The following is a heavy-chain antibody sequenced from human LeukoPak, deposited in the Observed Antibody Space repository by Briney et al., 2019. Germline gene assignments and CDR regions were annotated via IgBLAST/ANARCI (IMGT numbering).Heavy chain of an antibody. J-gene: IGHJ6*02. D-gene: IGHD3-22*01. Sequence: GGSLRLSCAASGFTVSSNYMSWVRQAPGKGLEWVSVIYSGGSTYYADSVKGRFTISRDNSKSTLYLQMNSLRAEDTAVYYCASMEYYYDSSGYSDYYYGMDVWGQGTTVTVSS. V-gene: IGHV3-53*01. CDR3: ASMEYYYDSSGYSDYYYGMDV. CDR2: IYSGGST. CDR1: GFTVSSNY.